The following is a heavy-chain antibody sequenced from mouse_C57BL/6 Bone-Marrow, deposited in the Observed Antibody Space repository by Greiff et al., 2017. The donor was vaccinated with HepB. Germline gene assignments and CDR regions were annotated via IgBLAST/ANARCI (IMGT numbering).Heavy chain of an antibody. CDR2: IYPRDGST. J-gene: IGHJ1*03. CDR1: GYTFTSYD. Sequence: QVQLKESGPELVKPGASVKLSCKASGYTFTSYDINWVKQRPGQGLEWIGWIYPRDGSTKYNEKFKGKATLTVDTSSSTAYMELHSLTSEDSAVYFCARWDDGYYGGYFDVWGTGTTVTVSS. CDR3: ARWDDGYYGGYFDV. D-gene: IGHD2-3*01. V-gene: IGHV1-85*01.